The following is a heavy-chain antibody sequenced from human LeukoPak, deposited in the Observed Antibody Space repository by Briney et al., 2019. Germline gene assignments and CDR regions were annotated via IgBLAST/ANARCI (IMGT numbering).Heavy chain of an antibody. J-gene: IGHJ4*02. V-gene: IGHV1-2*02. CDR3: ARGVAVAGTFDY. Sequence: ASVKVSCKASGSTFTDYYMHWVRQAPGQGLEWMGWIDPNSGGTNFAQKFQGRVTMTRDTSISTAYMELSRLRSDDTAVYYCARGVAVAGTFDYWGQGTLVTVSS. CDR2: IDPNSGGT. CDR1: GSTFTDYY. D-gene: IGHD6-19*01.